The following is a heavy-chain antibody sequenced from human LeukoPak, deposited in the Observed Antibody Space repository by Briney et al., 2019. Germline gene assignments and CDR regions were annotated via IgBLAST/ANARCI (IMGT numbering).Heavy chain of an antibody. J-gene: IGHJ4*02. CDR3: ARDGPNYDILTGYSDY. V-gene: IGHV3-7*01. CDR2: IEQDGTEK. CDR1: GFTFTTYW. D-gene: IGHD3-9*01. Sequence: GGSLRLSCAASGFTFTTYWMSWVRQPPGKGLEWVANIEQDGTEKYYVDSVKGRFTISRDNAKNSLYLQMNSLRAEDTAVYYCARDGPNYDILTGYSDYWGQGTLVTVSS.